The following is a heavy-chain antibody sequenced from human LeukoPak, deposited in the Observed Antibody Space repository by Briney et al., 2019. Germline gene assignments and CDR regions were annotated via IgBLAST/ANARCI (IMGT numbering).Heavy chain of an antibody. CDR1: GYSISSGYY. Sequence: PSETLSPTCGVSGYSISSGYYWGWIRQPPGKGLEWIGTIYHNGGTFYNSSLKSRVTVSVDTPKNQSSLKVNSVTAADTAVYYCARHSGSTGLDYWGQGTLVTVSS. CDR2: IYHNGGT. D-gene: IGHD1-26*01. J-gene: IGHJ4*02. CDR3: ARHSGSTGLDY. V-gene: IGHV4-38-2*01.